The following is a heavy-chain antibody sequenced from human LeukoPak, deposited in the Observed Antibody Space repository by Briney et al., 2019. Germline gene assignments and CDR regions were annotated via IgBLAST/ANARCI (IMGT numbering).Heavy chain of an antibody. CDR3: ARHGGPIDNYYYYYGMDV. J-gene: IGHJ6*02. V-gene: IGHV4-34*01. Sequence: PSETLSLTCAVYGGFFSGYYWRWIRQPPGKGLEWIGEINHSGSTNYNPSLKSRVNISVDTSKNQFSLQLSSLTAADTAVYYCARHGGPIDNYYYYYGMDVWGQGTTVTVSS. CDR1: GGFFSGYY. D-gene: IGHD4-23*01. CDR2: INHSGST.